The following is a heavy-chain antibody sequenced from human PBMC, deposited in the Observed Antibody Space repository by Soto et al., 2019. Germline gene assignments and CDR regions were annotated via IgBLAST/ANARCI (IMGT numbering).Heavy chain of an antibody. J-gene: IGHJ6*02. CDR2: IWYDGSNK. CDR1: GFTFSSYG. V-gene: IGHV3-33*01. CDR3: ARVRGYCSSTSCYDYYYYYGMDV. Sequence: QVQLVESGGGVVQPGRSLRLSCAASGFTFSSYGMHWARQAPGKGLEWVAVIWYDGSNKYYADSVKGRFTISRDNSKNTLYLQMNSLRAEDTAVYYCARVRGYCSSTSCYDYYYYYGMDVWGQGTTVTVSS. D-gene: IGHD2-2*01.